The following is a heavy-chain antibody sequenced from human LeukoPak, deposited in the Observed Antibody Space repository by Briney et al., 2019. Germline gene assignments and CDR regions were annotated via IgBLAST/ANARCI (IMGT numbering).Heavy chain of an antibody. CDR1: GSTFTGYY. J-gene: IGHJ4*02. V-gene: IGHV1-2*02. Sequence: ASVKVSCKASGSTFTGYYMHLVREAPGQGLEWMGWINPNSGGTNYAQKFQGRVSMTRDTSISTAYIELSRLRSDDNAVYYCEREGSLGYCSSTSCYSFDSWCPGTLITVSS. D-gene: IGHD2-2*02. CDR3: EREGSLGYCSSTSCYSFDS. CDR2: INPNSGGT.